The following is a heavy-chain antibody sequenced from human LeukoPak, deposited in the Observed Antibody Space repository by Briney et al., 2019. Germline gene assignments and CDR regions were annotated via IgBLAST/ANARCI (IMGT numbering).Heavy chain of an antibody. D-gene: IGHD3-22*01. J-gene: IGHJ5*02. CDR2: IYYSGST. V-gene: IGHV4-59*08. CDR1: GGSISGYY. CDR3: ARQREYSDSTDYYRWFDP. Sequence: SETLSLTCSVSGGSISGYYWSWIRQPPGKGLEWIGYIYYSGSTNYNPSLKSRVTISVDTSKNQFSLYLYSVTAADTAVYYCARQREYSDSTDYYRWFDPWGQGALVTVSS.